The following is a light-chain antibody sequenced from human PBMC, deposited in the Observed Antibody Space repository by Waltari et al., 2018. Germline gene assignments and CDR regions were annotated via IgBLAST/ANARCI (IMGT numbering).Light chain of an antibody. CDR1: QSVGSY. V-gene: IGKV3-11*01. J-gene: IGKJ4*01. CDR3: QQRSNWPLT. CDR2: DAS. Sequence: EIVLTQSPATLSLSPGEGATLPCRASQSVGSYLAWYQQKPGQAPRLLIYDASNRATGIPARFSGSGSGTDFTLTISSLEPEDFAVYYCQQRSNWPLTFGGGTKVEIK.